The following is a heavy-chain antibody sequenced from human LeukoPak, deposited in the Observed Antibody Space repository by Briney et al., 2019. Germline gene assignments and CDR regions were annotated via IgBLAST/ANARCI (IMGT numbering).Heavy chain of an antibody. Sequence: PGGSLRLSCEASGFTFGTTWMHWVRQAPGKGLEWVSGINWNGGSIGYADSVKGRFTISRDNAKNSLYLQINSLRAEDTALYYCARADKDGYGFFGFDYWGQGTLVTVSS. CDR1: GFTFGTTW. D-gene: IGHD5-18*01. CDR2: INWNGGSI. CDR3: ARADKDGYGFFGFDY. V-gene: IGHV3-20*04. J-gene: IGHJ4*02.